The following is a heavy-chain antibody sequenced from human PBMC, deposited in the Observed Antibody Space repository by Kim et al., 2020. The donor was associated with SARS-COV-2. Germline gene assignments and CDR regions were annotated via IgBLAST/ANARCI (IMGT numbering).Heavy chain of an antibody. CDR3: ARDSPTVYGDYGDY. J-gene: IGHJ4*02. V-gene: IGHV3-21*01. Sequence: GGSLRLSCAASGFTFSSYSMNWVRQAPGKGLEWVSSISSSSSYIYYADSVKGRFTISRDNAKNSLYLQMNSLRAEDTAVYYCARDSPTVYGDYGDYWGQGTLVTVSS. CDR1: GFTFSSYS. D-gene: IGHD4-17*01. CDR2: ISSSSSYI.